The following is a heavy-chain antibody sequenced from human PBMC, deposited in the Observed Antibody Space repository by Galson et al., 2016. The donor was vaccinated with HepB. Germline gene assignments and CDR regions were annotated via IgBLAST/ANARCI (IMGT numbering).Heavy chain of an antibody. V-gene: IGHV3-23*01. CDR3: TKDQLIVIVPAAGNWLDP. Sequence: SLRLSCAASGFSFSNFAMSWVRQAPGKGLEWVSGIGGSGGGTHYADSVKGRFTISRDNSKNTLYLQLNSLRAEDTAIYYCTKDQLIVIVPAAGNWLDPWGQGTLVTVSS. CDR1: GFSFSNFA. CDR2: IGGSGGGT. J-gene: IGHJ5*02. D-gene: IGHD2-2*01.